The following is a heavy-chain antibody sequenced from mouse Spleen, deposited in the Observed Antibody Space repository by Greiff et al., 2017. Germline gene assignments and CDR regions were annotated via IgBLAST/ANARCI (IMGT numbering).Heavy chain of an antibody. V-gene: IGHV5-9*04. D-gene: IGHD2-4*01. Sequence: EVKLVESGGGLVKPGGSLTLSCAASGFTFSSYAMSWVRQPPAKRLEWVATISSGGGNTNYPASVKGRFTISSDNAKNTLYLQLSSLKSEETAMYYGARHDWRLTDWFAYWGPGTLVTVSA. CDR3: ARHDWRLTDWFAY. CDR1: GFTFSSYA. CDR2: ISSGGGNT. J-gene: IGHJ3*01.